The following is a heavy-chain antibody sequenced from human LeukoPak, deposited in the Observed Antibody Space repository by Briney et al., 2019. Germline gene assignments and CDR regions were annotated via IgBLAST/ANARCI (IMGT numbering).Heavy chain of an antibody. J-gene: IGHJ4*02. Sequence: GGSLRLSCAASGFTFSNYAMSWVRQAPGKGLEWVSGISGSGVNTYYADSVKGRRTISRDNSKNTLYLQMNSLRAEDTAIYYCATYRQVLLPFESWGQGTLVTVSS. CDR2: ISGSGVNT. CDR3: ATYRQVLLPFES. D-gene: IGHD2/OR15-2a*01. V-gene: IGHV3-23*01. CDR1: GFTFSNYA.